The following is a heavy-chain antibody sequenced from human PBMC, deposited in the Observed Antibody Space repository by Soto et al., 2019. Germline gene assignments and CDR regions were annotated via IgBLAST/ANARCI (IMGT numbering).Heavy chain of an antibody. V-gene: IGHV3-43*01. CDR2: ISWDGGRT. CDR1: GFSFEDYT. D-gene: IGHD3-9*01. CDR3: ARDSYDIFTGHKRYFDY. J-gene: IGHJ4*02. Sequence: VGSLRVSCAASGFSFEDYTMHWVRHGPGKGPEWISLISWDGGRTLFSDSVKGRFIISRDNNKNSLYLQMNSLTTEDTALYYCARDSYDIFTGHKRYFDYWGQGTLVTVS.